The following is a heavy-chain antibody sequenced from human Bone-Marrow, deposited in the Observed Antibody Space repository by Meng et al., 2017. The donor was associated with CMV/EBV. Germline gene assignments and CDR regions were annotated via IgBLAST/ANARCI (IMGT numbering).Heavy chain of an antibody. V-gene: IGHV1-46*01. CDR3: ARDGQKEYDFWSGYYFGWFDP. CDR1: GYTFTSYY. Sequence: ASVKVSCKASGYTFTSYYMHWVRQAPGQGLEWMGIINPSDGSTTYAQEFQGRVTMTRDTSTSTVYMELSSLRSEDTAMYYCARDGQKEYDFWSGYYFGWFDPWGQGSLATVSS. D-gene: IGHD3/OR15-3a*01. J-gene: IGHJ5*02. CDR2: INPSDGST.